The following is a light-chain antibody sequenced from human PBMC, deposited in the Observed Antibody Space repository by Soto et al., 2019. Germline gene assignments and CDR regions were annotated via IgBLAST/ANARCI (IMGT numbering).Light chain of an antibody. CDR1: QTVSNDY. V-gene: IGKV3-20*01. CDR3: QQFHTSFTLT. Sequence: LTQSPGTLSLSPGERATLSCRASQTVSNDYLAWYQQKPGQAPRLLINGASRRATGIPDRFSGSGSGTDFTLTISRLEPEDSAVYYCQQFHTSFTLTFGQGPRLDIK. J-gene: IGKJ5*01. CDR2: GAS.